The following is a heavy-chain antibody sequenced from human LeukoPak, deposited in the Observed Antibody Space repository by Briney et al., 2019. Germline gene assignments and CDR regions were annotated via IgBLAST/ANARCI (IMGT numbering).Heavy chain of an antibody. CDR3: ARAANDFWSGYYDAFDI. CDR2: IYYSGST. J-gene: IGHJ3*02. V-gene: IGHV4-59*06. CDR1: GGSISSYY. Sequence: SETLSLTCTVSGGSISSYYWSWIRQPPGKGLEWIGYIYYSGSTYYNPSLKSRVTISVDTSKNQFSLKLSSVTAADTAVYYCARAANDFWSGYYDAFDIWGQGTMVTVSS. D-gene: IGHD3-3*01.